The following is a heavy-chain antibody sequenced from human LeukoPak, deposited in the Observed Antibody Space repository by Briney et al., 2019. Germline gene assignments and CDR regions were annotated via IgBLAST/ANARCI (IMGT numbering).Heavy chain of an antibody. D-gene: IGHD4-17*01. CDR3: ARDRTTRAFDI. Sequence: PGRSLRLSCAASGFTFSSYWMSWVRQAPGKGLEWVANIKQDGSEKYYVNSVKGRFTISRDNAKNSLYLQMNSLRAEDTAVYYCARDRTTRAFDIWGQGTMVTVSS. J-gene: IGHJ3*02. CDR2: IKQDGSEK. V-gene: IGHV3-7*03. CDR1: GFTFSSYW.